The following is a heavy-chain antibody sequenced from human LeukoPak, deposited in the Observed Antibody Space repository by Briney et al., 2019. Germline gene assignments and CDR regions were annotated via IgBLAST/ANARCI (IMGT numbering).Heavy chain of an antibody. D-gene: IGHD2-2*01. CDR2: ITGDGGST. CDR1: GLTLSSYA. CDR3: AKLIPPVDCSSTSCYGFDY. Sequence: PGGSLRLSCAASGLTLSSYAMSWVRQAPGKGLEWVSAITGDGGSTYYADSVRGRFTISRDNYKNTLYLQMNRLRAEDTAVYYCAKLIPPVDCSSTSCYGFDYWGQGTLVTVSS. J-gene: IGHJ4*02. V-gene: IGHV3-23*01.